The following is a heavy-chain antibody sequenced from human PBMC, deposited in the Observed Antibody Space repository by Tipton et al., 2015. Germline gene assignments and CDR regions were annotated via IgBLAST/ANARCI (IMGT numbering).Heavy chain of an antibody. J-gene: IGHJ4*02. D-gene: IGHD2-2*01. V-gene: IGHV4-39*01. CDR3: ARQHCYSTTCYAEFYYFDY. Sequence: TLSLTCDVSGGSISSSNWWSWVRQPPGKGLEWIGSIYYSGSTYHNPSLKSRVSIFVDTSKNQFSLKLSSVTAADTAVYYCARQHCYSTTCYAEFYYFDYWGQGSLVTVSS. CDR1: GGSISSSNW. CDR2: IYYSGST.